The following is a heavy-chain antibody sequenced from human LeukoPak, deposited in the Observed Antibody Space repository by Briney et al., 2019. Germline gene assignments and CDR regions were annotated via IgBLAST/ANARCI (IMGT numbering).Heavy chain of an antibody. D-gene: IGHD6-13*01. V-gene: IGHV4-34*01. Sequence: SETLSLTCAVYGGSFSGYYWSWIRQPPGKGLGWIGEINHSGSTNYNPSLKSRVTISVDTSKNQFSLKLSSVTAADTAVYYCARRTYSSSWYRVDYWGQGTLVTVSS. CDR1: GGSFSGYY. CDR3: ARRTYSSSWYRVDY. J-gene: IGHJ4*02. CDR2: INHSGST.